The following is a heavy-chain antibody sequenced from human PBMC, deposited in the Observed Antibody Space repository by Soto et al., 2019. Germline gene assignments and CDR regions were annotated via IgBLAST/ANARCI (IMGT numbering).Heavy chain of an antibody. CDR3: ARGDYDDSSGPFSDAFDI. V-gene: IGHV3-7*04. CDR2: INPDGSQK. Sequence: GGSLRLSCAGSGFTFSSYAMHWVRQDPGKGLEWVSNINPDGSQKWYVDSVKGRFAISRDNAKNSLFLEMNNLRAEDTAVYYCARGDYDDSSGPFSDAFDIWGQGTMVTVSS. CDR1: GFTFSSYA. J-gene: IGHJ3*02. D-gene: IGHD3-22*01.